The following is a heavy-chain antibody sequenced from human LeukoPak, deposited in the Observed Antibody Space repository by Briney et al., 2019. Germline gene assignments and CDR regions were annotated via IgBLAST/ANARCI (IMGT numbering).Heavy chain of an antibody. Sequence: PGGSLRLSCAASGFTFSSYAMHWVRQAPGKGLEWVAVISYDGSNKYYADSVKGRFTISRDNSKNTLYLQMNSLRAEDTAVYYCARALATVVDYWGQGTLVTVSS. D-gene: IGHD4-23*01. CDR2: ISYDGSNK. CDR3: ARALATVVDY. CDR1: GFTFSSYA. V-gene: IGHV3-30-3*01. J-gene: IGHJ4*02.